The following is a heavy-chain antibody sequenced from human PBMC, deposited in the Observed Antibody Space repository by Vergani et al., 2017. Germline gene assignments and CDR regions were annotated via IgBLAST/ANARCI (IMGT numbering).Heavy chain of an antibody. CDR3: ARDLRLLYNRFDP. D-gene: IGHD1-14*01. J-gene: IGHJ5*02. Sequence: QVQLVESAGGVVQPGGSLRLSCAASGFTFSNFGKHWIRQAPGKGLEWLAYIGKDGINTRYRDAVKGRFTVSRDNSKSTMYLQMNSLRDEDTGVYYCARDLRLLYNRFDPWGQGTLVTVSS. V-gene: IGHV3-30*02. CDR1: GFTFSNFG. CDR2: IGKDGINT.